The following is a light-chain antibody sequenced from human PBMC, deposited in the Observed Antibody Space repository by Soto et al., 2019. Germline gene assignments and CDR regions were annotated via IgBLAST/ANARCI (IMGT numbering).Light chain of an antibody. CDR2: DVT. Sequence: QSALTQPRSVSGSPGQSVTISCTGTSINIGYYNYVSWYQHHPGKAPTLMIYDVTNRPSGVPDRFSGSKSGNTASLIISGLQAEDEAEYFCCSYAGTYPLFGGGTKLTVL. V-gene: IGLV2-11*01. CDR1: SINIGYYNY. CDR3: CSYAGTYPL. J-gene: IGLJ2*01.